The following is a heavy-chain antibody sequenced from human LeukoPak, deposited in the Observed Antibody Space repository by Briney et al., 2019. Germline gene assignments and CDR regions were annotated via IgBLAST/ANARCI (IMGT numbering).Heavy chain of an antibody. J-gene: IGHJ6*02. CDR2: IWYDGSNK. V-gene: IGHV3-33*08. CDR3: ARDSSGSCMDV. Sequence: PGGSLRLSYAASGFTFSSYGMHWVRQAPGKGLEWVAVIWYDGSNKYYADSVKGRFTISRDNSKNTLYLQMNSLRAEDTAVYYCARDSSGSCMDVWGQGTTVTVSS. D-gene: IGHD6-19*01. CDR1: GFTFSSYG.